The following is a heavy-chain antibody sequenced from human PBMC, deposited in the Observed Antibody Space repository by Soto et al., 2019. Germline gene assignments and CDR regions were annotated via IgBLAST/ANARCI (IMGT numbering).Heavy chain of an antibody. D-gene: IGHD6-19*01. Sequence: GASVKVSCKTSGGTFSSYAISWVRQAPGQGLEWMGGIVPIVNTSTYAQKFQGRVTITADESTSTVYMQMNSLKTEDTAVYYCTTDSFSRGWHEFDYWGQGTLVTVSS. CDR1: GGTFSSYA. V-gene: IGHV1-69*13. J-gene: IGHJ4*02. CDR3: TTDSFSRGWHEFDY. CDR2: IVPIVNTS.